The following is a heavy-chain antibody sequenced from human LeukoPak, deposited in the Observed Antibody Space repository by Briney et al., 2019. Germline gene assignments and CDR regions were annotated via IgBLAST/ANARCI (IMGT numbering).Heavy chain of an antibody. Sequence: SETLSLTCTVSGGSISSYYWSWIRQPPGKGLEWIGYIYYSGSTNYNPSLKSRVTISVDTSKNQFSLKLNSVTAADTAVYYCARLDSGYVKFHWFDPWGQGTLVTVSS. V-gene: IGHV4-59*08. CDR1: GGSISSYY. D-gene: IGHD5-12*01. J-gene: IGHJ5*02. CDR3: ARLDSGYVKFHWFDP. CDR2: IYYSGST.